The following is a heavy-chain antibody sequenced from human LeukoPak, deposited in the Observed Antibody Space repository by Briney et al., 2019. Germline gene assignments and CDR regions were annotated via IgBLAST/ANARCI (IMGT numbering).Heavy chain of an antibody. CDR1: GGSLSAYY. D-gene: IGHD6-13*01. CDR3: AAAAGTLYYYYMDV. CDR2: INHGGST. Sequence: SETLSLTCAVYGGSLSAYYWTWIRQPPGKGLEWIGEINHGGSTNYNPSLKSRVTISVDTSKNQFSLKLSSVTAADTAVYYCAAAAGTLYYYYMDVWGKGTTVTVSS. J-gene: IGHJ6*03. V-gene: IGHV4-34*01.